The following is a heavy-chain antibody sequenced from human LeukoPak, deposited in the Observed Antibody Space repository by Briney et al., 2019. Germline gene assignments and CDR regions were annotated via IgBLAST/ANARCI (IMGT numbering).Heavy chain of an antibody. CDR3: ARDLGGDYDILTGYHTDDYYYYGMDV. CDR2: ISSSSSYI. Sequence: PGGSLRLSCAAYGFTFSSYSMNWVRQAPGKGLEWVSSISSSSSYIYYADSVKGRFTISRDNAKNSLYLQMNSLRAEDTAVYYCARDLGGDYDILTGYHTDDYYYYGMDVWGQGTTVTVSS. CDR1: GFTFSSYS. D-gene: IGHD3-9*01. J-gene: IGHJ6*02. V-gene: IGHV3-21*01.